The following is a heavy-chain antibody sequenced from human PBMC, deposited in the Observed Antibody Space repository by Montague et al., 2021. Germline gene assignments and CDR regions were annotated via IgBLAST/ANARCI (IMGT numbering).Heavy chain of an antibody. J-gene: IGHJ5*02. CDR1: GFPFSNYW. CDR3: ARSAFAAALDP. V-gene: IGHV3-74*01. Sequence: SLRLSCAASGFPFSNYWMHLFRQAPGKGLVWVSHIKYDGSRTGYADSVKGRFTISRDDAKNTLYLQMNSLRVDNTAVYYCARSAFAAALDPWGQGTLVTVSS. CDR2: IKYDGSRT. D-gene: IGHD6-25*01.